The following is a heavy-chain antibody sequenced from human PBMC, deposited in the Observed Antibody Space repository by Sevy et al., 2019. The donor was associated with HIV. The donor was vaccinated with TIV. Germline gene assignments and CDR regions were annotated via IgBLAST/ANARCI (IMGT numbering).Heavy chain of an antibody. V-gene: IGHV4-34*01. CDR3: ARGKAAGRLLRYNWFDP. CDR1: GGSFSGYY. J-gene: IGHJ5*02. Sequence: SETLSLTCAVYGGSFSGYYWSWIRQPPGKGLEWIGEINHSGSTNYNPSLKSRVTISVDTSKNQFSLKLSSVTAADTAVVYCARGKAAGRLLRYNWFDPWGQGTLVTVSS. D-gene: IGHD6-13*01. CDR2: INHSGST.